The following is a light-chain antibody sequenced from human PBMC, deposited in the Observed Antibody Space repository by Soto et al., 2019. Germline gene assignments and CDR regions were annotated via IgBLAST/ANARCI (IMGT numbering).Light chain of an antibody. CDR2: EVS. J-gene: IGLJ3*02. CDR1: SSDVGTYNL. Sequence: QSVLTQPASVSGSPGQSITISCTGTSSDVGTYNLLSWYQQHPGKAPKLMISEVSKRPSGVSNRFSGSKSGNTASLTISGLQAEDEADYYCCSYAGSTTWVFGGGTKLTVL. V-gene: IGLV2-23*02. CDR3: CSYAGSTTWV.